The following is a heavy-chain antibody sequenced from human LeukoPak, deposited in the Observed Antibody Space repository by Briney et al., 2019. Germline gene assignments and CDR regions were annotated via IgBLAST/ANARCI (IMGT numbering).Heavy chain of an antibody. V-gene: IGHV1-58*02. CDR2: IVVGSGNT. J-gene: IGHJ3*02. Sequence: GASVKVSCKASGFTFTSSAMQWVRQARGQRLGWIGWIVVGSGNTNYAQKFQERVTITRDMSTSTAYMELSSLRSEDTAVYYCAAASIGELYDAFDIWGQGTMVTVSS. D-gene: IGHD3-10*01. CDR3: AAASIGELYDAFDI. CDR1: GFTFTSSA.